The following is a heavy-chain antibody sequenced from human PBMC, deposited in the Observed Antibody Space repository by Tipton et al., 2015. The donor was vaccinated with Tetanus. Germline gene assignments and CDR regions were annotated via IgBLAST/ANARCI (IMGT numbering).Heavy chain of an antibody. D-gene: IGHD2-2*01. V-gene: IGHV4-34*01. Sequence: TLSLTCAVYGGSFSGYYWSWIRQPPGKGLEWIGEINHSGSTNYNPSLKSRVTISADTSKNQFSLKLSSVTAADTAVYYCARVASWTDYWGQGTLVTVSS. CDR3: ARVASWTDY. J-gene: IGHJ4*02. CDR1: GGSFSGYY. CDR2: INHSGST.